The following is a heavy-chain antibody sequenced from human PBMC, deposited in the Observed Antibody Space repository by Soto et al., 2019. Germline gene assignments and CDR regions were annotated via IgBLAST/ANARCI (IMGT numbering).Heavy chain of an antibody. CDR3: AKERNGDGYFDY. V-gene: IGHV3-30*18. J-gene: IGHJ4*02. Sequence: VQLVESGGGVVQPGRSLRLSCAASGFTFSSCGMHWVRQAPGKGLEWVAVISYDGSNKYYADSVKGRFTISRDNSKNTLYLQMNSLRAEDTAVYYCAKERNGDGYFDYWGQGTLVTVSS. D-gene: IGHD4-17*01. CDR2: ISYDGSNK. CDR1: GFTFSSCG.